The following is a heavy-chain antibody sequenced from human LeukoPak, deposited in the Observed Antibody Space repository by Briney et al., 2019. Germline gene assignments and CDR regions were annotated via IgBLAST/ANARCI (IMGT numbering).Heavy chain of an antibody. Sequence: SQTLSLTCTVSGGSISSGGYYWSWIRQHPGKGLEWIGYIYYSGSTYYNPSLKSRVTISVDTSKNQFSLKLSSVTAADTAVYYCARVTTMVRGVNNNWFDPWGQGTLVTVSS. D-gene: IGHD3-10*01. CDR2: IYYSGST. V-gene: IGHV4-31*03. CDR1: GGSISSGGYY. CDR3: ARVTTMVRGVNNNWFDP. J-gene: IGHJ5*02.